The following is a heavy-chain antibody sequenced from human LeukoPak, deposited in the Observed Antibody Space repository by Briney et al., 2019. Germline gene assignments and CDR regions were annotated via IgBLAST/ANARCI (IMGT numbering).Heavy chain of an antibody. J-gene: IGHJ4*02. V-gene: IGHV1-69*13. Sequence: GASVKVSCKASGGTFSSYAISWVRQAPGQGLEWMGGIIPIFGTANYAQKFQGRVTITADESTSTAYMELSSLRSEDTAVYYCAREDRAAAGKGFDSWGQGTLVTVSS. D-gene: IGHD6-13*01. CDR2: IIPIFGTA. CDR3: AREDRAAAGKGFDS. CDR1: GGTFSSYA.